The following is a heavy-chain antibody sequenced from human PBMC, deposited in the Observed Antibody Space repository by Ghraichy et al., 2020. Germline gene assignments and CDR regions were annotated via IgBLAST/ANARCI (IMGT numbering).Heavy chain of an antibody. CDR1: GGSFSGYY. V-gene: IGHV4-34*01. CDR3: AREPDPRRGNKRPGEGRLSYGMDV. CDR2: INHSGST. D-gene: IGHD1/OR15-1a*01. J-gene: IGHJ6*02. Sequence: SETLSLTCAVYGGSFSGYYWSWIRQPPGKGLEWIGEINHSGSTNYNPCLKSRVTISVDTSKNQFSLKLSSVTAADTAVYYCAREPDPRRGNKRPGEGRLSYGMDVWGQGTTVTVSS.